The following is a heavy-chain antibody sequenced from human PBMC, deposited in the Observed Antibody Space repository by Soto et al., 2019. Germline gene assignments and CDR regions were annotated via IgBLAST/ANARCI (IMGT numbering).Heavy chain of an antibody. CDR3: ARDRPCRVGELSRVRAFDS. D-gene: IGHD3-16*02. CDR1: GYTFTSYY. CDR2: INPSGGST. J-gene: IGHJ3*02. V-gene: IGHV1-46*01. Sequence: ASVKVSCKASGYTFTSYYMHWVRQAPGQGLEWMGIINPSGGSTSYAQKFQGRVTMTRDTSTSTVYMELSSLRSEDTAVYYCARDRPCRVGELSRVRAFDSWGQGTMVNVSS.